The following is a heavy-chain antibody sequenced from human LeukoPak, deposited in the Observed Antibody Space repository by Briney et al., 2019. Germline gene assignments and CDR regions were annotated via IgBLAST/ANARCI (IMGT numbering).Heavy chain of an antibody. Sequence: SQTLSLTCTVSSGSISSYYWSWIRLPPGKGLEWIGYIYYSGSTNYNPSLKSRVTMSVDTSKNQFSLKLSSVTAADTAVYYCARLVTTPPRLDYWGQGTLVTVSS. D-gene: IGHD4-17*01. CDR2: IYYSGST. J-gene: IGHJ4*02. CDR3: ARLVTTPPRLDY. CDR1: SGSISSYY. V-gene: IGHV4-59*01.